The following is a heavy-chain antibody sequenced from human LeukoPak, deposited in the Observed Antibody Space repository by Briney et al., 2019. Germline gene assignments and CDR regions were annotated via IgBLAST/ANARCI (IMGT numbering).Heavy chain of an antibody. J-gene: IGHJ4*02. V-gene: IGHV3-15*01. CDR2: IKSKTDGGTT. Sequence: GGSLRLSCAVSGFTFSNAWMSWVRQAPGKGLEWIGRIKSKTDGGTTDYAAPVKGRFTISRDDSTDTLYLQLNSLKTEDTAIYYCTTDPRNGYYFDYWGQGTLVTVSS. D-gene: IGHD1-1*01. CDR3: TTDPRNGYYFDY. CDR1: GFTFSNAW.